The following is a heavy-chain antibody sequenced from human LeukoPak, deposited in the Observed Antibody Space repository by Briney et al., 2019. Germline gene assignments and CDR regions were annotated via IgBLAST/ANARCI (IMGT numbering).Heavy chain of an antibody. J-gene: IGHJ4*02. CDR3: ASTYSNKPHYFDY. CDR2: IYYSGST. V-gene: IGHV4-39*01. Sequence: SETLSLTCTVSGGSISSSSYYWGWIRQPPGKGLEWIGSIYYSGSTYYNPSLKSRVTISVDTSKNQFSLKLSSVTAADTAVYYCASTYSNKPHYFDYWGQGTLVTVSS. CDR1: GGSISSSSYY. D-gene: IGHD4-11*01.